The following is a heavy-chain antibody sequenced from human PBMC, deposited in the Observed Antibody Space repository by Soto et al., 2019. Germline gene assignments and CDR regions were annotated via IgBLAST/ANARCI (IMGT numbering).Heavy chain of an antibody. CDR1: GFIFSSYA. J-gene: IGHJ4*02. CDR2: ISNRGDST. CDR3: AKDALSTSWYEFDY. V-gene: IGHV3-23*01. D-gene: IGHD6-13*01. Sequence: GGSLRLSCASSGFIFSSYAMSWVRQAPGKGLEWVSGISNRGDSTYYADSVKGRFTISRDNPKKTLFLQMNSLRGEDTAVYYCAKDALSTSWYEFDYWGQGTLVTVSS.